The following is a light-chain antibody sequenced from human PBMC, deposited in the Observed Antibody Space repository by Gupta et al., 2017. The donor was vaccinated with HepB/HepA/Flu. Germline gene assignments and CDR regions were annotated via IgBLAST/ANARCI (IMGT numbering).Light chain of an antibody. Sequence: QSALTQPAPVSGSPGQSITISCTGTSSDVGSYNLVSWYQQHPGKAPKLMIYEVSKRPAGVSNRFSGSKSGNTASLTISGLQAEDEADYYCCSHAGSSTSVFGGGTKLTVL. J-gene: IGLJ2*01. CDR2: EVS. CDR1: SSDVGSYNL. V-gene: IGLV2-23*02. CDR3: CSHAGSSTSV.